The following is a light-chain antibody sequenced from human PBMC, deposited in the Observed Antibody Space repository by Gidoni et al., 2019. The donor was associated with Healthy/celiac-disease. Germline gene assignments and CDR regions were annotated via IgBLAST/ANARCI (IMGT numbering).Light chain of an antibody. J-gene: IGKJ5*01. CDR1: RSLLHSNGYNY. V-gene: IGKV2-28*01. Sequence: DIVMTQSPLSLPVTPGEPASISCRSSRSLLHSNGYNYLDWYLQKPGQSPQLLIYLGSNRASGVPDRFSGSGSGTDFTLKISRVEAEDVGVYYCMQALQTPLTFXQXTRLEIK. CDR3: MQALQTPLT. CDR2: LGS.